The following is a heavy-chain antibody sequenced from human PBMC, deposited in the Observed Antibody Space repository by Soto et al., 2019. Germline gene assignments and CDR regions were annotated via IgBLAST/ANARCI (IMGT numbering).Heavy chain of an antibody. CDR3: AREEIVATILDPNNYNVGMDV. Sequence: QIQLVQSGPEMKKPGASVKVSCKASGYTFTGYGISWVRQAPGQGLEWMGWITAYNGDTRYAQKFQGRVTMTTAASTTTAFMELRSLRSDDTAVYYCAREEIVATILDPNNYNVGMDVWGQGTKVTVSS. D-gene: IGHD5-12*01. CDR1: GYTFTGYG. J-gene: IGHJ6*02. V-gene: IGHV1-18*04. CDR2: ITAYNGDT.